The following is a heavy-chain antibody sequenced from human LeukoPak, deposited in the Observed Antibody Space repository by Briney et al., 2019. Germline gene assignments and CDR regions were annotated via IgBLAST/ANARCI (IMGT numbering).Heavy chain of an antibody. V-gene: IGHV4-4*07. D-gene: IGHD3-10*01. Sequence: SEALSLTCTVSGGSISSYYWSWIRQPAGKGLEWIGRIYTSGSTNYNPSLKSRVTISVDTSKNQFSLKLSSVTAADTAVYYCASSASHYYGSGSYYHPLDYWGQGTLVTVSS. J-gene: IGHJ4*02. CDR2: IYTSGST. CDR3: ASSASHYYGSGSYYHPLDY. CDR1: GGSISSYY.